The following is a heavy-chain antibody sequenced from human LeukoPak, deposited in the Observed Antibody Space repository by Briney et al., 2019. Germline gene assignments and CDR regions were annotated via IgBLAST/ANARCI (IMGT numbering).Heavy chain of an antibody. J-gene: IGHJ3*02. CDR2: VFHRGNT. CDR1: GGSISTDNW. Sequence: SETLSLTCVVSGGSISTDNWWSWVRQPPGKGLEWIGEVFHRGNTNYNSSFESRVTMSVDKSKKQFSLKLTSVTAADTAIYYCARLTKYYDNSGYYLDALDIWGQGTMVTVSS. D-gene: IGHD3-22*01. V-gene: IGHV4-4*02. CDR3: ARLTKYYDNSGYYLDALDI.